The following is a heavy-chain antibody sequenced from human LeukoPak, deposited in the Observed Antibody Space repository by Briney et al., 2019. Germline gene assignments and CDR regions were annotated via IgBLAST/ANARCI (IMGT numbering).Heavy chain of an antibody. CDR1: GGSISGDIYS. CDR3: ARDKGYSNPRYFDY. V-gene: IGHV4-61*02. CDR2: IYTSGST. Sequence: SQTLSLTCTVSGGSISGDIYSWSWIRQPAGKGLEWIGRIYTSGSTNYSPSLKSRVTISGDTSKNQFSLKLTSVSAADTAVYYCARDKGYSNPRYFDYWGQGTLVTVSS. J-gene: IGHJ4*02. D-gene: IGHD4-11*01.